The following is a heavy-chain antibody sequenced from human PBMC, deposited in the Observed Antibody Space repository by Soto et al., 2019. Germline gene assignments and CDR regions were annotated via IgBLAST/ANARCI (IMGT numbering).Heavy chain of an antibody. CDR3: ARGITMIAGFDP. CDR1: GDSVTSHY. J-gene: IGHJ5*02. D-gene: IGHD3-22*01. V-gene: IGHV4-59*02. Sequence: SETLSLTCSFSGDSVTSHYLTWIRQSPEKGLEWIGYMHYSGSSNYNPSLKSRVTISVYTSKNQFFLKLSSVTAADTAVYYCARGITMIAGFDPWGQGTLVTVSS. CDR2: MHYSGSS.